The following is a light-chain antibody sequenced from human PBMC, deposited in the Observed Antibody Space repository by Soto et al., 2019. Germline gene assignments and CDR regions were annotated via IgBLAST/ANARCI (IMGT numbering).Light chain of an antibody. CDR1: LSDIGAYNY. V-gene: IGLV2-14*01. CDR3: SSYTGGNTYWI. CDR2: EVT. J-gene: IGLJ3*02. Sequence: QSALTQPASVSGLPGQSITISCTGTLSDIGAYNYVSWYQQHPGKAPKLIIFEVTNRPSGVSNRFSGSKSGNTASLTISGLQPEDEADYHCSSYTGGNTYWIFGGGTKLTVL.